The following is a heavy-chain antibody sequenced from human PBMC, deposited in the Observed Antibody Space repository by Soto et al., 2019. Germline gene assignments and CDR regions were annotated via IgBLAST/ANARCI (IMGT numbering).Heavy chain of an antibody. CDR3: ASMDIAAAGIYYYYGMDV. CDR2: INPNSGGT. D-gene: IGHD6-13*01. J-gene: IGHJ6*02. V-gene: IGHV1-2*02. CDR1: GYTFTGYY. Sequence: HVQLVQSGAEVKQPGASVKVSCKASGYTFTGYYMHWVRQAPGQGLEWMGWINPNSGGTNYAQKFQGRVTMTRDTSISTAYMELSRLRSDDTAVYYCASMDIAAAGIYYYYGMDVWGQGTTVTVSS.